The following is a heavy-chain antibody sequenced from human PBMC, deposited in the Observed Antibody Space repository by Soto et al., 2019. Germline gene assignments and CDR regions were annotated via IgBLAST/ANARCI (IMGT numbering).Heavy chain of an antibody. V-gene: IGHV4-39*01. CDR3: ARLNKPGWFDP. Sequence: ASETLSLTCTVSGGSITSSNYYWAWIRQPPGTGLEWIGTIYYTGSTYYNPSLKSRITMSVDTSKSQFSLTLSSVTAADTAVYYCARLNKPGWFDPWGQGTLVTVSS. CDR2: IYYTGST. CDR1: GGSITSSNYY. J-gene: IGHJ5*02.